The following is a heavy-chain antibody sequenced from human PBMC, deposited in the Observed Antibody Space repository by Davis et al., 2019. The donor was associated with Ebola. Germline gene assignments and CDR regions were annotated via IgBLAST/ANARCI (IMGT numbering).Heavy chain of an antibody. CDR2: FDPEDSET. D-gene: IGHD1-26*01. CDR1: GYPLGELS. CDR3: AAGGSRGGFDV. Sequence: ASVKVFCKVSGYPLGELSIHWVRQAPGRGLEWMGRFDPEDSETIYAQTFQGRVTMTEDISTDTAYMEFSSLRSEDSAVYYCAAGGSRGGFDVWGQGTKVIVSS. V-gene: IGHV1-24*01. J-gene: IGHJ3*01.